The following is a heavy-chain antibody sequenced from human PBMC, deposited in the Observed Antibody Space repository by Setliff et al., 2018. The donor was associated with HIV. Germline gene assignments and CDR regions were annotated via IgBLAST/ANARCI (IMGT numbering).Heavy chain of an antibody. D-gene: IGHD3-10*01. V-gene: IGHV4-30-4*08. J-gene: IGHJ4*02. CDR1: GGSISSGDYY. Sequence: PSETLSLTCTVSGGSISSGDYYWSWIRQPPGKGLEWIGYIYYSGSTYYNPSLKSRVTISVDTSKSQFSLKLSSVTAADTAVYYCARERTQENGSGSYYPAFDYWGQGTLVTVSS. CDR3: ARERTQENGSGSYYPAFDY. CDR2: IYYSGST.